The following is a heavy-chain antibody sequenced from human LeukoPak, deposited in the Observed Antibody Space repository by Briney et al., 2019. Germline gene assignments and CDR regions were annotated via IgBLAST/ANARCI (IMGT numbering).Heavy chain of an antibody. J-gene: IGHJ4*02. CDR2: IYYSGSS. CDR1: GGSISSYY. D-gene: IGHD6-6*01. Sequence: SETLSLTCTVSGGSISSYYWSWIRQPPGKGLEWIGYIYYSGSSNYNPSLKGRVTISVDTSKNQFSLKLSSVTAADTAVYYCARQESIAARGGFDYWGQGTLVTVSS. CDR3: ARQESIAARGGFDY. V-gene: IGHV4-59*08.